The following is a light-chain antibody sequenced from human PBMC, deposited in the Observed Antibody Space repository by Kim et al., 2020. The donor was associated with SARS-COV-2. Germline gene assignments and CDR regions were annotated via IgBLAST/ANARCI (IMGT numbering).Light chain of an antibody. V-gene: IGKV1-16*01. CDR1: QDIHHH. J-gene: IGKJ1*01. Sequence: AALGDRVTITWRASQDIHHHLAWFQQKPGKAPKSLIFPTSALQTGVPSRFSGSRSGTDFTLAISTLQPEDSATYYCQQYRFYAPTFGQGSKVDIK. CDR2: PTS. CDR3: QQYRFYAPT.